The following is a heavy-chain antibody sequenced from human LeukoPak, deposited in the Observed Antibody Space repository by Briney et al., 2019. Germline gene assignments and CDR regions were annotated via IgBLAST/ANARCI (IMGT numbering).Heavy chain of an antibody. J-gene: IGHJ6*03. CDR3: ASGRRVVPADPIEYYYYYMDV. D-gene: IGHD2-2*01. CDR2: INPNSGGT. Sequence: VASVKVSCKASGYTFTGYYMHWVRQAPGQGLEWMGWINPNSGGTNYAQKVQGRVTMTRDTSISTAYMELSRLRSDDTAVYYCASGRRVVPADPIEYYYYYMDVWGKGTTVTVSS. V-gene: IGHV1-2*02. CDR1: GYTFTGYY.